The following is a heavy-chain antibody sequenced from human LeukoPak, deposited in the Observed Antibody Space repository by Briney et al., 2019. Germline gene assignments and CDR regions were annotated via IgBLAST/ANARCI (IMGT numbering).Heavy chain of an antibody. V-gene: IGHV3-21*01. J-gene: IGHJ2*01. Sequence: GGSLRLSCAASGFTFSSYNMNWVRQAPGKGLEWVSFISSSSSYIYYADSVKGRFTISRDNAKNSLYLQMNNLRAEDTAVYYCAREGYWSTNWYKFGSLLRYFDLWGRGTLVTVSS. CDR2: ISSSSSYI. CDR1: GFTFSSYN. CDR3: AREGYWSTNWYKFGSLLRYFDL. D-gene: IGHD6-13*01.